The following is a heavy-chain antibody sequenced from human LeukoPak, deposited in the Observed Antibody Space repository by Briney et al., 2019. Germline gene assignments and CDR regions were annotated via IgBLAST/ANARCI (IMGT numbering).Heavy chain of an antibody. J-gene: IGHJ6*03. V-gene: IGHV1-46*01. CDR2: INPSGGST. D-gene: IGHD5-18*01. CDR1: GYTFTSYY. CDR3: ARGDTAMVYYYYYMDV. Sequence: ASVKVSCKASGYTFTSYYMHWVRQAPGQGLEWMGIINPSGGSTSYAQKFQGRVTMTRDMSTSTVYMELSSLRSEDTAVYYCARGDTAMVYYYYYMDVWGKGTTVTISS.